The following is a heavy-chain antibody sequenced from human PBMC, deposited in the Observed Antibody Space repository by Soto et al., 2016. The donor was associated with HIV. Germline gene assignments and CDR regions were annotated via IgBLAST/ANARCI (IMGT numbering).Heavy chain of an antibody. Sequence: EVQLLESGGGLVQPRGSLRLSCAASGFTFNNYAMSWVRQAPGKGLEWVSTISGSGGSTYYADSVKGRSPSPETIPRTRCICKMNSLRSEDTAIYYCAKATSGLYSSSRRHFDXGARNPGHRXL. CDR2: ISGSGGST. J-gene: IGHJ4*01. D-gene: IGHD6-13*01. CDR3: AKATSGLYSSSRRHFDX. CDR1: GFTFNNYA. V-gene: IGHV3-23*01.